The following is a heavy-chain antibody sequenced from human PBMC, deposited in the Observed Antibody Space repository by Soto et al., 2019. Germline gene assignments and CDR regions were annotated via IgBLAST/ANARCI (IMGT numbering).Heavy chain of an antibody. D-gene: IGHD4-17*01. CDR3: AKDDYGDGFYYMDV. J-gene: IGHJ6*03. CDR2: ISYDGSNK. Sequence: VRQAPGKGLEGVAVISYDGSNKYYADSLKGRFTISRDNSKNTLYLQMNSLRAEDTAVYYCAKDDYGDGFYYMDVWGKGTTVTVS. V-gene: IGHV3-30*18.